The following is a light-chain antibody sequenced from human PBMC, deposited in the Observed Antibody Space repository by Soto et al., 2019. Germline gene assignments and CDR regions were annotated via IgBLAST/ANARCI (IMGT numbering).Light chain of an antibody. J-gene: IGKJ2*01. CDR1: QSIGRY. V-gene: IGKV1-39*01. CDR2: AAS. Sequence: DIQMTQSPSSLSASVGDRVTITCRASQSIGRYLNWYQQKPGKAPKLLIFAASSLQSGVPSRFSGSGSGTDFTLTISSLQPEDFATYYCQQSYSTRMYTFGQGTKLEIK. CDR3: QQSYSTRMYT.